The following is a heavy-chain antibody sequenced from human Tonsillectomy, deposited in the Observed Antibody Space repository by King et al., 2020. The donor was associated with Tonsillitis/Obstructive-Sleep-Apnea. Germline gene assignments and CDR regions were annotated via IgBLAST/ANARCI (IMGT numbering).Heavy chain of an antibody. J-gene: IGHJ4*02. CDR2: IYYTGST. V-gene: IGHV4-39*01. CDR3: ARHSEVVTGHFYYFDY. D-gene: IGHD2-21*02. Sequence: QLQESGPGLVKPSETLSLTCTVSGGSITSSTYYWGWIRQTPGKGLEWVASIYYTGSTYYNPSLEGRVTISVDTSKNDFSLKLSSVTAADTALYYCARHSEVVTGHFYYFDYWGQGSVVTVSS. CDR1: GGSITSSTYY.